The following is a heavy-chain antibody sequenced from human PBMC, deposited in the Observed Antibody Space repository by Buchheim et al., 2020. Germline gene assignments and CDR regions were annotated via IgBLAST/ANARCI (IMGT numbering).Heavy chain of an antibody. V-gene: IGHV3-23*01. D-gene: IGHD5-18*01. J-gene: IGHJ4*02. CDR3: AKHGPSVDTLGPDY. Sequence: EVQLLESGGGLVQPGGSLRLSCAASGFTFTSYAMGWVRQAPGKGLEWVSAISGSGARTHYADSVKGRFTISRENSKTSLYLEMSSLRAEDTAVYYCAKHGPSVDTLGPDYWGQGTL. CDR2: ISGSGART. CDR1: GFTFTSYA.